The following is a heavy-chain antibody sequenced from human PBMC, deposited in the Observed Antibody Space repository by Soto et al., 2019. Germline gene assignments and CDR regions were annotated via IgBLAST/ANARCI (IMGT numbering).Heavy chain of an antibody. Sequence: QVQLVESGGGVDQPGRSLRLSCAASGFTFSSYGMHWVRQAPGKGLEWVAAITYDESIKYYADSVKGRFTISRDNSKNTLYLEMNSLRTEDTAIYFCAKRYTSGWAYFDYWGQGTLVTVSS. CDR2: ITYDESIK. J-gene: IGHJ4*02. CDR3: AKRYTSGWAYFDY. CDR1: GFTFSSYG. D-gene: IGHD6-19*01. V-gene: IGHV3-30*18.